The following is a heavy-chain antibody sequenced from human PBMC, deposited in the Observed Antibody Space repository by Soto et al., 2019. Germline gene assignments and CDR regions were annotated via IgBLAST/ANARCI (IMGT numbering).Heavy chain of an antibody. V-gene: IGHV3-48*02. CDR1: GFTFSSYS. CDR3: ARDGGITGTTDYYYGMDV. J-gene: IGHJ6*02. CDR2: ISSSSSTI. Sequence: PGGSLRLSCAASGFTFSSYSMNWVRQAPGKGLEWVSYISSSSSTIYYADYVKGRYTISRDNAKNSLYLQMNSLRDEDTAVYYCARDGGITGTTDYYYGMDVWGQGTTVTVSS. D-gene: IGHD1-7*01.